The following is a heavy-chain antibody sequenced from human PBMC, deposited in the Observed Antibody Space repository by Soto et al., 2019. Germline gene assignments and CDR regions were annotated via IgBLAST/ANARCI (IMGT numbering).Heavy chain of an antibody. Sequence: SVKVSCKASGGTFSSYAISWVRQAPGQGLEWMGGIIPIFGTANYAQKFQGRVTITADESTSTAYTELSSLSSEDTAVYYCARVITMVRGVRYYYYGMDVWGQGTTVTVSS. CDR2: IIPIFGTA. CDR1: GGTFSSYA. CDR3: ARVITMVRGVRYYYYGMDV. D-gene: IGHD3-10*01. J-gene: IGHJ6*02. V-gene: IGHV1-69*13.